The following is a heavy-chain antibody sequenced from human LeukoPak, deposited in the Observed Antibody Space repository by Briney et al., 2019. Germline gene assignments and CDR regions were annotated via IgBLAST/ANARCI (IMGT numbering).Heavy chain of an antibody. CDR2: IIPILGIA. D-gene: IGHD2-15*01. Sequence: SVKVSCKASGGTFSSYAISWVRQAPGQGLEWMGRIIPILGIANYAQKFQGRVAITADKSTSTAYMELSSLRSEDTAVYYCARDRVVVAATRANNWFDPWGQGTLVTVSS. CDR1: GGTFSSYA. V-gene: IGHV1-69*04. J-gene: IGHJ5*02. CDR3: ARDRVVVAATRANNWFDP.